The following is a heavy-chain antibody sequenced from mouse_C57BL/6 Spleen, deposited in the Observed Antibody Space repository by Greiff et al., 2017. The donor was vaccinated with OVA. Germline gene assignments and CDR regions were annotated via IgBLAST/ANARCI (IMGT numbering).Heavy chain of an antibody. D-gene: IGHD3-1*01. CDR3: ARKPARYYAMDY. CDR2: ISNGGGST. J-gene: IGHJ4*01. Sequence: EVMLVESGGGLVQPGGSLKLSCAASGFTFSDYYMYWVRQTPEKRLEWVAYISNGGGSTYYPDTVKGRFTISRDNAKNTLYLQMCRLKSEDTAMYYCARKPARYYAMDYWGQGTSVTVSS. CDR1: GFTFSDYY. V-gene: IGHV5-12*01.